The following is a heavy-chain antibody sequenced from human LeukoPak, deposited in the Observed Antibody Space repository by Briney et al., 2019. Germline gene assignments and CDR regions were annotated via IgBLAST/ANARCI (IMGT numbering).Heavy chain of an antibody. Sequence: GASVKVSCKASGGTFSSYAISWVRQAPGQGLEWMGRIIPILGIANYAQKFQGRVTITADKSTSTAYMELSSLRSEDTAVYYCARDTNNWNLDYWGQGTLVTVSS. D-gene: IGHD1-20*01. CDR3: ARDTNNWNLDY. CDR1: GGTFSSYA. V-gene: IGHV1-69*04. CDR2: IIPILGIA. J-gene: IGHJ4*02.